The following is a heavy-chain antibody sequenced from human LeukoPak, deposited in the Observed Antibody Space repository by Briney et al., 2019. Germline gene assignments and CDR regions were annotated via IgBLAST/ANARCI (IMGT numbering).Heavy chain of an antibody. CDR1: GFTFSSYE. CDR2: ISISGSTI. D-gene: IGHD3-22*01. J-gene: IGHJ3*02. V-gene: IGHV3-48*03. Sequence: GGSLRLSCAASGFTFSSYEMNWVRQAPGKGLEWVSYISISGSTIYYADSVKGRFTISRDNAKNSLCLQMNSLRAEDTAVYYCARGLYDSSGYYYGAFDIWGQGTMVTVSS. CDR3: ARGLYDSSGYYYGAFDI.